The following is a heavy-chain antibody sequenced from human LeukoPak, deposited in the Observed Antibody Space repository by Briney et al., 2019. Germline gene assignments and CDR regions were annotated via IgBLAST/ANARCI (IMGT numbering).Heavy chain of an antibody. CDR2: IYSGGST. V-gene: IGHV3-66*01. CDR1: GFTVSSNY. CDR3: ARASPGFPVIIYYFDY. Sequence: GGSLRLSCAASGFTVSSNYMSWVRQPPGKGLEWVSVIYSGGSTHYADSVKGRFTISRDNSRNTLYLQMNSLRAEDTAVYYCARASPGFPVIIYYFDYWGQRTLVTVSS. J-gene: IGHJ4*02. D-gene: IGHD2-2*01.